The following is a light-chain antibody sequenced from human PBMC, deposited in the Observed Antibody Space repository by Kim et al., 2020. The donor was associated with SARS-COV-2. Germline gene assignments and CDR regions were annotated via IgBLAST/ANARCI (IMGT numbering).Light chain of an antibody. V-gene: IGKV3-15*01. CDR1: QSININ. Sequence: EIVMTQSPATLSVSPGERATLSCRASQSININLAWYQQKPGQAPSLLIHGASARATGIPARFSGSGSGTEFTLTISSLQSEDFALYFCQQYNIWPLTFGGGTKVDIK. CDR2: GAS. CDR3: QQYNIWPLT. J-gene: IGKJ4*01.